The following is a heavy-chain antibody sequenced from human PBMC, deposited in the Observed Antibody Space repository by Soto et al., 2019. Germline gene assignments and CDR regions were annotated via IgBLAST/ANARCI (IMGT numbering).Heavy chain of an antibody. Sequence: GGSLILSCAASGFTFNGYAMSWVRQAPGKGLEWVSVVSSSGSNTYYADSVKGRFTISRDNSKNTLYLQMNSLRAEDTAVYYCAKGPYDVLTYFDSWGQGTLVTVSS. CDR3: AKGPYDVLTYFDS. CDR1: GFTFNGYA. CDR2: VSSSGSNT. J-gene: IGHJ4*02. D-gene: IGHD3-9*01. V-gene: IGHV3-23*01.